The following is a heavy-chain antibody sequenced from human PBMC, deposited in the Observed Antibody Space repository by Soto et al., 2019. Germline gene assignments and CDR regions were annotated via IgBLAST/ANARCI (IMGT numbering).Heavy chain of an antibody. CDR1: GGSISSYY. Sequence: SETLSLTCTVSGGSISSYYWSWIRQPPGKGLEWIGYIYYSGSTNYNPSLKSRVTISVDTSKNQFSLKLTSVTAADTAVYYCARRYGGNFDYWGQGTLVTVAS. CDR3: ARRYGGNFDY. CDR2: IYYSGST. D-gene: IGHD1-26*01. V-gene: IGHV4-59*01. J-gene: IGHJ4*02.